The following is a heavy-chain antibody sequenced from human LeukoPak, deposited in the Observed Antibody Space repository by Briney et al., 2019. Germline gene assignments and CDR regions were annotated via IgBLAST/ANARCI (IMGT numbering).Heavy chain of an antibody. V-gene: IGHV3-48*01. J-gene: IGHJ4*02. CDR2: IDTSSTTI. CDR1: GFTFRSYS. D-gene: IGHD2-15*01. CDR3: ARDFCGGSLERRASNDY. Sequence: HPGGSLRLSCAASGFTFRSYSMNWVRQAQGKGLEWVSYIDTSSTTIYYADSVKGPFTISRDNATNSLSLQMNSLRVEDTAVYYCARDFCGGSLERRASNDYWGQGTLVTVSS.